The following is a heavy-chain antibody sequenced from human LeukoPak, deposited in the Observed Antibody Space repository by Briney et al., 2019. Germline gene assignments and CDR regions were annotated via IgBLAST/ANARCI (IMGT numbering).Heavy chain of an antibody. V-gene: IGHV4-59*01. Sequence: SETLSLTCTVSGVSIISYYWSWIRQPPGKGLEWIAFIHSSGSTGYNPSLKSRFTLSLDTSKNHFSLKVTSMTAADTGVYYCARGGYYGSGNDFRFDPWGQGTLVTVSS. J-gene: IGHJ5*02. D-gene: IGHD3-10*01. CDR3: ARGGYYGSGNDFRFDP. CDR2: IHSSGST. CDR1: GVSIISYY.